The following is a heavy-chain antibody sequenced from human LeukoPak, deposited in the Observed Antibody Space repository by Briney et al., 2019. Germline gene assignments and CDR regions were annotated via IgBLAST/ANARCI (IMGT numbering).Heavy chain of an antibody. CDR2: IYDSGST. CDR3: ARGSIAAAGIGYFDY. CDR1: GGSISCGDYY. V-gene: IGHV4-30-4*08. D-gene: IGHD6-13*01. J-gene: IGHJ4*02. Sequence: TSETLSLTCTVSGGSISCGDYYWSWIRQPPGKGLERIGYIYDSGSTYYNPSLKSRVTISVDTSKNQFSLKLSSVTAADTAVYYCARGSIAAAGIGYFDYWGQGTVVTVSS.